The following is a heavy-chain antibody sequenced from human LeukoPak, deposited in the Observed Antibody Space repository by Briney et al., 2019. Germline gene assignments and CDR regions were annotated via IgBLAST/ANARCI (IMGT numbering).Heavy chain of an antibody. CDR2: IYYSGST. V-gene: IGHV4-59*01. CDR3: ARTKNLDAFDI. Sequence: SETLSLTCTVSGGSISSYYWSWIRQPPGKGLEWIGYIYYSGSTSYNPSLKSRVTISVDTSKNQFSLKLSSVTAADTAVYYCARTKNLDAFDIWGQGTMVTVSS. J-gene: IGHJ3*02. CDR1: GGSISSYY.